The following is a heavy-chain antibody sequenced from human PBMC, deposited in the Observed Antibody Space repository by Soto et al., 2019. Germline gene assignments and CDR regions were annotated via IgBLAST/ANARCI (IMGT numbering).Heavy chain of an antibody. CDR1: GGSISSYY. V-gene: IGHV4-59*01. J-gene: IGHJ6*02. CDR2: IYYSGST. CDR3: ARYYSNHGAAGSMDV. D-gene: IGHD4-4*01. Sequence: TSETLSLTCTVSGGSISSYYWSWIRQPPGKGLEWIGYIYYSGSTNYNPSLKSRVTISVDTSKNQFSLKLSSVTAADTAVYYCARYYSNHGAAGSMDVWGQGTTVTVSS.